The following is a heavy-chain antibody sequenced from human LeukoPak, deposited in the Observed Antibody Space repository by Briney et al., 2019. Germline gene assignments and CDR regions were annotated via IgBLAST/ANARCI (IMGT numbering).Heavy chain of an antibody. CDR2: ISYDGSNK. CDR1: GFTFSSYA. CDR3: ARARGYGYPMDY. Sequence: GGSLRLSCAASGFTFSSYAMHWVRQAPGKGLEWVAVISYDGSNKYYADSVKGRFTISRDNSKNTLYLQMNSLRAEDTAVYYCARARGYGYPMDYWGQGTLVTVSS. V-gene: IGHV3-30*04. D-gene: IGHD5-18*01. J-gene: IGHJ4*02.